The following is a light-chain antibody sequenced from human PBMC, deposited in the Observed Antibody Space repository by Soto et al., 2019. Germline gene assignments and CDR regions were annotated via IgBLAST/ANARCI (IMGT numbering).Light chain of an antibody. CDR2: EVS. Sequence: QSALTQPASVSGSPGQSITISCTGTSSDVGGYNYVSWYQQHPGKAPKLMIYEVSNRPSGVSNRFSGSKSGNTASLTISGLQAEDEADYYCSSYTTNKTLLFGGGTKLTVL. CDR3: SSYTTNKTLL. V-gene: IGLV2-14*01. CDR1: SSDVGGYNY. J-gene: IGLJ2*01.